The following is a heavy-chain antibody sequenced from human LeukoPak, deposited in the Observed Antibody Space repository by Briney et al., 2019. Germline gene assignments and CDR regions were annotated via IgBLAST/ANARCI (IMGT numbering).Heavy chain of an antibody. CDR3: AKEGDYGPTRRLGNMDV. CDR2: IRYDGSNK. CDR1: GFTFSSYG. V-gene: IGHV3-30*02. J-gene: IGHJ6*03. Sequence: GGSLRLSCAASGFTFSSYGMHWVRQAPGKGLEWVAFIRYDGSNKYYADSVKGRFTISRDNSKNTLYLQMNSLRAEDTAVYYCAKEGDYGPTRRLGNMDVWGKGTTVTVSS. D-gene: IGHD4-17*01.